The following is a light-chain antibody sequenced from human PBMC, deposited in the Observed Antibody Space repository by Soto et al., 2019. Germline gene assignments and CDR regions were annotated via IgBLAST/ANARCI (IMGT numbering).Light chain of an antibody. CDR2: EVN. CDR3: SSPNTIGTLQV. J-gene: IGLJ1*01. CDR1: ISYFGAYNY. Sequence: QSVMAQPASVSGSPGHSITISFTGTISYFGAYNYVSCYQLHPVKAPKLLIYEVNIRTSVVSNRFSGSKSGNTASLTISGLKAEDEADYYCSSPNTIGTLQVFGPGTKVPVL. V-gene: IGLV2-14*01.